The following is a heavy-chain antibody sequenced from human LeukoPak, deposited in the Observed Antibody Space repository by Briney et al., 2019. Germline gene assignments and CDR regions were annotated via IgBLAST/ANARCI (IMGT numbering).Heavy chain of an antibody. Sequence: PGGSLRLSCEASGFTFSSYSMNWVRQAPGKGLEWVSSISSYSTYIYYADSVKGRFTISRDNAKNSLYLQMNSLRAEDTALYYCARYSSSGEVWYYFDYWGQGTLVTVSS. CDR3: ARYSSSGEVWYYFDY. D-gene: IGHD6-6*01. CDR1: GFTFSSYS. CDR2: ISSYSTYI. J-gene: IGHJ4*02. V-gene: IGHV3-21*04.